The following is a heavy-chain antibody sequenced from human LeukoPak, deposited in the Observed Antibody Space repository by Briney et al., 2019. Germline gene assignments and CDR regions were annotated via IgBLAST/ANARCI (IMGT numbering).Heavy chain of an antibody. Sequence: PGGSLRLSCAASGFTFSSYEMNWVRQAPGKGLEWVSYISSSGSTIYYADSVKGRFTISRDNAKNSLYLQMNSLRAEDTAVYYCAREPSDYSNYWGQGTLVTVSS. D-gene: IGHD4-11*01. CDR2: ISSSGSTI. J-gene: IGHJ4*02. V-gene: IGHV3-48*03. CDR3: AREPSDYSNY. CDR1: GFTFSSYE.